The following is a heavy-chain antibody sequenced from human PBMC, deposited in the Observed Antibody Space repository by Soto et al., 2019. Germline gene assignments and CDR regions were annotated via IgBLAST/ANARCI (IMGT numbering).Heavy chain of an antibody. J-gene: IGHJ4*02. D-gene: IGHD2-15*01. CDR3: AKGYCSGGSCYGFDY. CDR2: IYYSGST. Sequence: QVQLQESGPGLVKPSETLSLTCTVSGGSVSSGSYYWSWIRQPPGKGLEWIGYIYYSGSTNYNPSLKSPVTISVDTSKNQFSLKLSSVTAADTAVYYCAKGYCSGGSCYGFDYWGQGTLVTVSS. CDR1: GGSVSSGSYY. V-gene: IGHV4-61*01.